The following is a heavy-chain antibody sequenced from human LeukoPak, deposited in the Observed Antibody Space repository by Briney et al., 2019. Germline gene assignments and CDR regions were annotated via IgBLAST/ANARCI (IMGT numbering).Heavy chain of an antibody. J-gene: IGHJ4*02. Sequence: SETLSLTCTVSGYSISSGTYYWTWIRQPAGTGLEWIGRISTSGSTNYNPSLKSRVTISVDTSKNQFSLKLSSVTAADTAVYYCARVPTVTFFDYWGQGTLVTVSS. V-gene: IGHV4-61*02. CDR2: ISTSGST. D-gene: IGHD4-17*01. CDR3: ARVPTVTFFDY. CDR1: GYSISSGTYY.